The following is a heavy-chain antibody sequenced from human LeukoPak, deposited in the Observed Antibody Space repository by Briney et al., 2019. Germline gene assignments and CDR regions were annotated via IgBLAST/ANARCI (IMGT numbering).Heavy chain of an antibody. V-gene: IGHV1-69*04. CDR2: IIPILGIA. Sequence: SVKVSCKASGGTFSSYAISWVRQAPGQGLEWMGRIIPILGIANYAQKFQGRVTITADKSTSTAYMELSSLRSEDTAVYYCARGSADRSDAFDIWGQGTMVTVSS. J-gene: IGHJ3*02. CDR1: GGTFSSYA. CDR3: ARGSADRSDAFDI.